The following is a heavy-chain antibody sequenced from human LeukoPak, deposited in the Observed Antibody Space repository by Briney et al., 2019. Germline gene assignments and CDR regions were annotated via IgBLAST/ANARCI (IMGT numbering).Heavy chain of an antibody. CDR3: ARPFEASSSADDAFDI. CDR2: INHSGST. Sequence: SETLSLTCTVSGGSISSYYWSWIRQPPGKGLEWIGEINHSGSTNYNPSLKSRVTISVDTSKNQFSLKLSSVTAADTAVYYCARPFEASSSADDAFDIWGQGTMVTVSS. CDR1: GGSISSYY. V-gene: IGHV4-34*01. D-gene: IGHD6-6*01. J-gene: IGHJ3*02.